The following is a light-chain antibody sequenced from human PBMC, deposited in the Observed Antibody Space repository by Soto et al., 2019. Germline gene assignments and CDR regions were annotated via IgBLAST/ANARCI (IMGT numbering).Light chain of an antibody. Sequence: EIVLTQSPGTLSLSPGERATLSCRASQSVSSIYLAWYQQKPGQAPRLLIYDASNRATGIPARFSGSGSGTDFTLTISSLEPEDFAVYYCQQRSNWPPWTFGPGTKVDIK. V-gene: IGKV3-11*01. CDR3: QQRSNWPPWT. CDR1: QSVSSIY. CDR2: DAS. J-gene: IGKJ3*01.